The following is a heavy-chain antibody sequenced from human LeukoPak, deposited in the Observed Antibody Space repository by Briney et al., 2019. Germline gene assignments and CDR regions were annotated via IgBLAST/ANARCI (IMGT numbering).Heavy chain of an antibody. CDR3: ARGYSYGYSY. D-gene: IGHD5-18*01. V-gene: IGHV4-61*02. CDR1: GGSISSGSCY. J-gene: IGHJ4*02. CDR2: IYTSGST. Sequence: PSETLSLTCTVTGGSISSGSCYWSWIRQPAGKGLEWIGRIYTSGSTNYNPSLKSRVTISVDTSKNQFSLKLSSVTAADTAVYYCARGYSYGYSYWGQGTLVTVSS.